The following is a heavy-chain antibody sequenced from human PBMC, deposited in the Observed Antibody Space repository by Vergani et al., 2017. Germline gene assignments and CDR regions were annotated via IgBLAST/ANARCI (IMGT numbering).Heavy chain of an antibody. Sequence: QLQLQESGPGLVKPSETLSLTCTVSGGSISSSSYYWGWIRQPPGKGLEWIGSIYTSGSTNYNPSLKSRVTMSVDTSKNQFSLKLSSVTAAATAVYYCARGVTIFGVMDVWGKGTTVTVSS. CDR1: GGSISSSSYY. D-gene: IGHD3-3*01. J-gene: IGHJ6*03. CDR2: IYTSGST. V-gene: IGHV4-39*07. CDR3: ARGVTIFGVMDV.